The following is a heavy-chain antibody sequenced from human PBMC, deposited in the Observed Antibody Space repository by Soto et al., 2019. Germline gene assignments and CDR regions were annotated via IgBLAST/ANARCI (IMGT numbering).Heavy chain of an antibody. CDR2: IIPIFGTA. CDR3: ARDRRDFWSGYQNNWFDP. J-gene: IGHJ5*02. D-gene: IGHD3-3*01. V-gene: IGHV1-69*01. CDR1: GGTFSSYA. Sequence: QVQLVQSGAEVKKPGSSVKVSCKASGGTFSSYAISWVRQAPGQGLEWMGGIIPIFGTANYAQKFQVRVTITADESTSTAYMELSSLRSEDTAVYYCARDRRDFWSGYQNNWFDPWGQGTLVTVSS.